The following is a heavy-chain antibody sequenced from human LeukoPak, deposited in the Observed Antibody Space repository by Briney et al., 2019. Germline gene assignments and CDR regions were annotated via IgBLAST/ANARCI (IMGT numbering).Heavy chain of an antibody. J-gene: IGHJ6*02. D-gene: IGHD2-21*02. CDR3: ARAGAFCAGDCPMDGMDV. CDR1: GFSVSSYY. V-gene: IGHV3-53*05. Sequence: PGGSLRLSCAASGFSVSSYYMSWVRQAPGKGLEWVSVNNGGGTTYYSDSVKGRFTISRDSSKNTLSLQMNSLRAEDTAVYYCARAGAFCAGDCPMDGMDVWGQGTTVTVSS. CDR2: NNGGGTT.